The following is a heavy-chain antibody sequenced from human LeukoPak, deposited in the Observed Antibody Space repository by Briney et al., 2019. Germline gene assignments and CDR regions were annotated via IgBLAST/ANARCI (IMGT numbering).Heavy chain of an antibody. CDR3: ARGGGNRDY. D-gene: IGHD1/OR15-1a*01. CDR1: GGSISSYY. J-gene: IGHJ4*02. V-gene: IGHV4-59*01. Sequence: SETLPLTCTVSGGSISSYYWSWIRQPPGKGLEWIGYIYYSGSTNYNPSLKSRVTISVDTSKNQFSLKLSSVTAADTAVYYCARGGGNRDYWGQGTLVTVSS. CDR2: IYYSGST.